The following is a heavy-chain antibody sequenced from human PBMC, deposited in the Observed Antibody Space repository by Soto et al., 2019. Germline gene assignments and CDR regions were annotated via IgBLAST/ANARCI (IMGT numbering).Heavy chain of an antibody. Sequence: SGGSLRLSCAASGFTFSSYGMHWVRQAPGKGLEWVAVISYDGSNKYYADSVKGRFTISRDNSKNTLYLQMNSLRAEDTAVYYCAKVEAYYYYGMDVWGQGTTVTVSS. J-gene: IGHJ6*02. V-gene: IGHV3-30*18. CDR2: ISYDGSNK. CDR3: AKVEAYYYYGMDV. CDR1: GFTFSSYG.